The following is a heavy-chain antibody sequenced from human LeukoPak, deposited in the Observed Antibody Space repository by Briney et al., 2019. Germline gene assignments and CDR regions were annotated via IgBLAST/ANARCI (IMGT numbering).Heavy chain of an antibody. CDR2: IYTSGST. D-gene: IGHD3-16*02. J-gene: IGHJ5*02. Sequence: KTSETLSLTCTVSGGSISSGSYYWSWIRQPAGKGLEWIGRIYTSGSTNYNPSLNRRVTRSVDTSKNQFSLKLSSVTAADPAVYYCARERLSNWFDPWGQGTLVTVSS. V-gene: IGHV4-61*02. CDR1: GGSISSGSYY. CDR3: ARERLSNWFDP.